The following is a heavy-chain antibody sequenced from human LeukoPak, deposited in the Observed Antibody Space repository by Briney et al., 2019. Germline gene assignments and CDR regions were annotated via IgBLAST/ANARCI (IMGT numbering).Heavy chain of an antibody. Sequence: PGGSLRLSCAASGFTFSSYGMPWVRQAPGKGLEWVAVIWYDGSNKYYADSVKGRFTISRDNSKNTLYLQMNSLRAEDTAVYYCAKDSYYDFWSGYSFDPWGQGTLVTVSS. V-gene: IGHV3-33*06. J-gene: IGHJ5*02. CDR3: AKDSYYDFWSGYSFDP. D-gene: IGHD3-3*01. CDR2: IWYDGSNK. CDR1: GFTFSSYG.